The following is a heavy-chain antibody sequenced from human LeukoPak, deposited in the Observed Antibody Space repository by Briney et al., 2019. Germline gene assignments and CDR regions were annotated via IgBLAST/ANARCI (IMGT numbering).Heavy chain of an antibody. Sequence: GGSLRLSYAASGFTFSSYGMSWVRQAPGEGLEWVSAISGSGGSTYYADSVKGRFTISRDNSKNTLYLQMNSLRAEDTAVYYCAKGRRDYYYYMDVWGKGTTVTVSS. CDR3: AKGRRDYYYYMDV. CDR2: ISGSGGST. J-gene: IGHJ6*03. V-gene: IGHV3-23*01. CDR1: GFTFSSYG.